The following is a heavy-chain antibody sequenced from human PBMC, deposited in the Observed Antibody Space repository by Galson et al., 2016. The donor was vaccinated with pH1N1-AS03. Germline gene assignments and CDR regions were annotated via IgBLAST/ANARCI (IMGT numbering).Heavy chain of an antibody. J-gene: IGHJ4*02. CDR1: GFTFRIHE. D-gene: IGHD6-6*01. Sequence: SLRLSCAAFGFTFRIHEMNWVRQAPGKGLEWVAYISDSGGARYHADSVKGRFTISRDNDRKSLYLQMNSLRVEDTAIYYCASAPRGSGSSYYFDYWGQGTLVTVSS. CDR2: ISDSGGAR. V-gene: IGHV3-48*03. CDR3: ASAPRGSGSSYYFDY.